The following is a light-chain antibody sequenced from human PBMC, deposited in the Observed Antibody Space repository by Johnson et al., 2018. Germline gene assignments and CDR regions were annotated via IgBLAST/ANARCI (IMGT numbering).Light chain of an antibody. V-gene: IGLV1-51*02. CDR3: GTWDSSLSAGNV. CDR2: ENN. Sequence: QSVLTQPPSVSAAPGQKVTISCSGSSSNIGNNYVSWYQQLPATAPKLLIYENNKRPSGIPYRFSGSKSGTSATLGITGLQTGDEADYYCGTWDSSLSAGNVFGTGTKVTVL. CDR1: SSNIGNNY. J-gene: IGLJ1*01.